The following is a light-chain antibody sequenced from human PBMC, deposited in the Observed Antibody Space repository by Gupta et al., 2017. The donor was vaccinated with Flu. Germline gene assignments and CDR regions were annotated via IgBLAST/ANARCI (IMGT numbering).Light chain of an antibody. J-gene: IGKJ1*01. V-gene: IGKV3-20*01. CDR1: QSVSSSD. CDR3: QQYGSSPLT. CDR2: GAS. Sequence: ERATLSCRASQSVSSSDLAGYQQKPGQAPRLLIDGASSRATGIPDRFSGSGSGTDFTLTISRLEPEDFAVYYCQQYGSSPLTFSQGTKVEIK.